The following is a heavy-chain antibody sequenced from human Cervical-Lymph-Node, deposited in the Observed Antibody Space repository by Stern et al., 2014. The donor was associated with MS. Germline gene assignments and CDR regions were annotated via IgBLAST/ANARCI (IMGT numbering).Heavy chain of an antibody. CDR3: ARNRVWGGTDY. D-gene: IGHD3-16*01. CDR1: GYTFTSYA. V-gene: IGHV1-3*01. CDR2: INAGNGNT. J-gene: IGHJ4*02. Sequence: QVQLVQSGAEVKKPGASVKVSCKASGYTFTSYAMHWVRQAPGQRLEWMGWINAGNGNTKYSQKFQGRVTITRDTSAITAYMELSSLRSEDTAVYYCARNRVWGGTDYWGQGTLVTVSS.